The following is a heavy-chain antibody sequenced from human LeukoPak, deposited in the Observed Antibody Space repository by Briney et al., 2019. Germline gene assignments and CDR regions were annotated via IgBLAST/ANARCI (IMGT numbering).Heavy chain of an antibody. D-gene: IGHD5-18*01. CDR1: GFTFSSYG. Sequence: PGGSLRLSCAASGFTFSSYGMHWVRQAPGKGLEWVAVISYDGSNKYYANSVKGRFTISRDNSKNTLYLQMNSLRAEDTAVYYCAKDHGLYSYGPDGWGQGTLVTVSS. CDR3: AKDHGLYSYGPDG. J-gene: IGHJ4*02. V-gene: IGHV3-30*18. CDR2: ISYDGSNK.